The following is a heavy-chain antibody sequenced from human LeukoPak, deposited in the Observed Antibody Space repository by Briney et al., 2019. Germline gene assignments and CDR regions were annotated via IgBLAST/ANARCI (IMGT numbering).Heavy chain of an antibody. D-gene: IGHD2-8*01. CDR1: GYTFTSYA. V-gene: IGHV7-4-1*02. CDR3: ARDPIIGGEYNGFDY. J-gene: IGHJ4*02. CDR2: INTNTGNP. Sequence: GASVKVSCKASGYTFTSYAMNWVRQAPGQGLEWMGWINTNTGNPTYAQGFTGRFVFSLDASVSTAYLQISSLKAEDTAVYYCARDPIIGGEYNGFDYWGQGTLVTVSS.